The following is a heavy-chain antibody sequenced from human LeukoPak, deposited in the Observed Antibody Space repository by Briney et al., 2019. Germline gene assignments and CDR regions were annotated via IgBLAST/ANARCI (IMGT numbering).Heavy chain of an antibody. CDR2: IGGSNGIT. Sequence: GGSLRLSCAASGFTFSSYAMSWVRQAPGKGLEWVSVIGGSNGITFYVGSVKGRFTISRDNSKDTLYLQMNSLRAEDTAVYYCARDTGVVRGVIFDWGQGTLVTVSS. CDR1: GFTFSSYA. J-gene: IGHJ4*02. CDR3: ARDTGVVRGVIFD. V-gene: IGHV3-23*01. D-gene: IGHD3-10*01.